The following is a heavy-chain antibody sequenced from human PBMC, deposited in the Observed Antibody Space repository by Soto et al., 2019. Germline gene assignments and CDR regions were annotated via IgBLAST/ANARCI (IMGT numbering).Heavy chain of an antibody. CDR3: ARHYSGDPFDY. D-gene: IGHD4-17*01. V-gene: IGHV4-59*08. Sequence: QVQLQESGPGLVKPSETLSLTCSVSGSSISSYYWSWIRQPPGKGLEWIGYISYSGSTNYNPSLTSRVTTSADTSKNQFSLKLISVTAADTAVYYCARHYSGDPFDYWGQGTLVTVSS. J-gene: IGHJ4*02. CDR2: ISYSGST. CDR1: GSSISSYY.